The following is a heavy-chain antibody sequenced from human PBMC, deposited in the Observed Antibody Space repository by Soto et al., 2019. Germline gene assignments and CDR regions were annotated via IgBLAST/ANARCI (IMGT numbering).Heavy chain of an antibody. CDR3: ASGKGVDGSRYLDN. CDR1: GVPISTDDYY. D-gene: IGHD1-26*01. V-gene: IGHV4-30-4*01. J-gene: IGHJ4*02. CDR2: IYYSGST. Sequence: PSETLSLTCTVSGVPISTDDYYWTWIRQPPGKGLEWIGYIYYSGSTYYNWSPKSRVTISIDTSKNQFSLNLSSVTAADTAVYYCASGKGVDGSRYLDNWGQGTLVTVSS.